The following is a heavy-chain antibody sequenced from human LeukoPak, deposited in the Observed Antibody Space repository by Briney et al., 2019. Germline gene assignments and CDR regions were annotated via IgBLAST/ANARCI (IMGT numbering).Heavy chain of an antibody. D-gene: IGHD4-11*01. Sequence: PGGSLRLSCVASGFTFSDYSMNWGRQAPGKGVEWVSSISSSSSYIYYADSVKGRFTISRDNSKNTLYLQMNSLRTEDTAVYYCAKDEVTRGYYYVDVWDKGTTVTVSS. J-gene: IGHJ6*03. CDR3: AKDEVTRGYYYVDV. CDR2: ISSSSSYI. CDR1: GFTFSDYS. V-gene: IGHV3-21*01.